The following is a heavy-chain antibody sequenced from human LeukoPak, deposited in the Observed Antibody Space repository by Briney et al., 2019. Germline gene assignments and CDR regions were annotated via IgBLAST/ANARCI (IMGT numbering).Heavy chain of an antibody. J-gene: IGHJ5*02. D-gene: IGHD3-10*01. Sequence: PSETLSLTCTVSGGSISSSSYYWGWIRQPPGKGLEWIGSIYYSGSTYYNPSLKSRVTISVDTSKNQFPLKLSSVTAADTAVYYCARADYYGSGSYYNVSWFDPWGQGTLVTVSS. CDR3: ARADYYGSGSYYNVSWFDP. CDR1: GGSISSSSYY. CDR2: IYYSGST. V-gene: IGHV4-39*01.